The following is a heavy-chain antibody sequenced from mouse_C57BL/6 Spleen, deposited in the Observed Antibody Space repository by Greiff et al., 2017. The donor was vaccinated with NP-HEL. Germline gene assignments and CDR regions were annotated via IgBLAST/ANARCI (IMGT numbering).Heavy chain of an antibody. J-gene: IGHJ2*01. CDR2: ISSGSSTI. CDR1: GFTFSDYG. Sequence: EVKLQESGGGLVKPGGSLKLSCAASGFTFSDYGMHWVRQAPEKGLEWVAYISSGSSTIYYADTVKGRFTISRDNAKNTLFLQMTSLRSEDTAMYYCARQLRLRGYYFDYWGQGTTLTVSS. V-gene: IGHV5-17*01. D-gene: IGHD3-2*02. CDR3: ARQLRLRGYYFDY.